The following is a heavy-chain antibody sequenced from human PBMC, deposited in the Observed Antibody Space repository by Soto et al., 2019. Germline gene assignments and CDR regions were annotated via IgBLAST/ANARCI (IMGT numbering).Heavy chain of an antibody. Sequence: SETLSLTCSVSGGSISSGDYYWNWIRQPPGKGLEWIGYIYYSGNTYYTPSLRSRFTRARDTSENHSSLKLSIVTAADTSVYYXSRDRYYGWGNYYNFYYGMAVRSQRTTVTVAS. J-gene: IGHJ6*02. CDR2: IYYSGNT. V-gene: IGHV4-30-4*02. CDR3: SRDRYYGWGNYYNFYYGMAV. CDR1: GGSISSGDYY. D-gene: IGHD3-10*01.